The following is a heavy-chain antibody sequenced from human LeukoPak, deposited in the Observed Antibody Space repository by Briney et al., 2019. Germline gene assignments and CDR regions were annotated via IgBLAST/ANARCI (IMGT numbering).Heavy chain of an antibody. CDR3: ARVGDSSGYYAFEY. J-gene: IGHJ4*02. D-gene: IGHD3-22*01. CDR2: ISSSGSTI. V-gene: IGHV3-48*03. CDR1: GFTFSSYE. Sequence: GGSLRLSCAASGFTFSSYEMTWVRQAPGKGLEWVSYISSSGSTIYYADSMKARFTISRDNAKNSLYLQMNSLRAEDTAVYYCARVGDSSGYYAFEYWGQGTLVTVSS.